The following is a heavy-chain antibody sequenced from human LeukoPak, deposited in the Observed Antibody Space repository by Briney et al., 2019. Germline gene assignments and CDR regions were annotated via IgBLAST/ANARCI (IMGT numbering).Heavy chain of an antibody. V-gene: IGHV3-23*01. Sequence: PGGSLRLSCAASGFTFSSYAMSWVRQAPGKGLEWVSAISGSGGSTYYADSVKGRFTISRDNSKNTLYLQMNSLRAEDTAVYYCAKDRPYFKTSISGPFDYWGQGTLVTVSS. D-gene: IGHD3-3*01. J-gene: IGHJ4*02. CDR1: GFTFSSYA. CDR3: AKDRPYFKTSISGPFDY. CDR2: ISGSGGST.